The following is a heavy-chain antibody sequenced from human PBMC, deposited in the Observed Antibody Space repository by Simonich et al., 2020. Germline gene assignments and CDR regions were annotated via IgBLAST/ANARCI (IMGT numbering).Heavy chain of an antibody. J-gene: IGHJ3*02. CDR2: INHSGST. Sequence: QVQLQQWGAGLLKPSETLSLTCAVYGGSFSGYYWSWIRQPPGKGLDWIGEINHSGSTTYNPSLKSRVTISVDTSKNQFSLKLSSVTAADTAVYYCARVGGPDAFDIWGQGTMFTVSS. CDR1: GGSFSGYY. CDR3: ARVGGPDAFDI. V-gene: IGHV4-34*01. D-gene: IGHD1-26*01.